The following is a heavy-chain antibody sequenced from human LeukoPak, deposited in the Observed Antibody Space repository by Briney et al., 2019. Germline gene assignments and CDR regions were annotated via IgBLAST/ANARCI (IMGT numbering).Heavy chain of an antibody. Sequence: GPGGSLRLSCAASGFTFDDYGMSWVRHAPGKGLEWVSGINWNGGSTGYADSVKGRFTISRDNAKNSLYLQMNSLRAEDTALYYCARAGLYNWNYEGTAYFDYWGQGTLVTVSS. J-gene: IGHJ4*02. CDR2: INWNGGST. V-gene: IGHV3-20*04. CDR1: GFTFDDYG. D-gene: IGHD1-7*01. CDR3: ARAGLYNWNYEGTAYFDY.